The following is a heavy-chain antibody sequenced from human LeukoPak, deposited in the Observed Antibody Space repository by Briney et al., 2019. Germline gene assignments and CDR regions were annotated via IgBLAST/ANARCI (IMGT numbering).Heavy chain of an antibody. D-gene: IGHD2-15*01. V-gene: IGHV3-23*01. J-gene: IGHJ4*02. CDR2: ISGDNPGT. CDR1: GFTFSNYA. Sequence: GGSLRLSCAASGFTFSNYAMSWVRQTPGKGLEWVSAISGDNPGTYHAGSVKGRFTISRDSSKNTLHLQINSLRAEDTAIYYCAKASLEHCSGAFCYHFDYWGQGTLVTVSS. CDR3: AKASLEHCSGAFCYHFDY.